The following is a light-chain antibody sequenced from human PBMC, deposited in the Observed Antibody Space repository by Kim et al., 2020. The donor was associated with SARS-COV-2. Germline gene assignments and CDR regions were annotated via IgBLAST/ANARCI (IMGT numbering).Light chain of an antibody. CDR3: QQYGSPPNT. CDR1: QSVRNNY. J-gene: IGKJ2*01. Sequence: EIVLTQSPGTLSLSPGERATLSCRASQSVRNNYLAWYQQKPGQAHRLLIYGASSRATGIPNRFRATGSGTDFTLTISSLEPEDSAVYFCQQYGSPPNTFARVNQLYI. CDR2: GAS. V-gene: IGKV3-20*01.